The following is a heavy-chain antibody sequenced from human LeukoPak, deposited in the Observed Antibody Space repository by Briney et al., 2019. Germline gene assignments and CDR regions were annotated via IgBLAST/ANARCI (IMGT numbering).Heavy chain of an antibody. D-gene: IGHD3-16*01. Sequence: KPSETLSLTCTVSGASISNYYWSWIRQPPGEGLEWIGDISYGGGANYNPSLKSRVAMSIDTSKNLLSLKLNSVTAADTAVYYCARDLGHNWGQGTLVTVSS. J-gene: IGHJ4*02. CDR2: ISYGGGA. CDR1: GASISNYY. CDR3: ARDLGHN. V-gene: IGHV4-59*01.